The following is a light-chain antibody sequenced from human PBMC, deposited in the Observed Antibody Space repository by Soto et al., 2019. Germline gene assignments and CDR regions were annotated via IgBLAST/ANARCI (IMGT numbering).Light chain of an antibody. J-gene: IGKJ2*01. V-gene: IGKV3-20*01. Sequence: EIVLTQSPGTLSLSPGERATLSCWASQSVSFSYLAWYQQKPGQAPRLLIYGASSRAAGIPDRFSGSGSGTDFTLTISRLEPEDFAVYYCQQYGSSPGTFGQGTNVEIK. CDR3: QQYGSSPGT. CDR2: GAS. CDR1: QSVSFSY.